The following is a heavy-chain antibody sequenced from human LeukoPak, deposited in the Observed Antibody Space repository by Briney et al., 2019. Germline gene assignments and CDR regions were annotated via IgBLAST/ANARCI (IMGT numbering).Heavy chain of an antibody. CDR2: INPNSGDT. Sequence: ASVKVSCKASGYTFTGYYMHWVRQAPGQGLEWMGWINPNSGDTNYAQKFQGWVTMTRDTSTSTAYMELSRLRSDDTAVYYCATGVVVVQGDAFDTWGQGTMVTVSS. V-gene: IGHV1-2*04. D-gene: IGHD2-15*01. CDR3: ATGVVVVQGDAFDT. J-gene: IGHJ3*02. CDR1: GYTFTGYY.